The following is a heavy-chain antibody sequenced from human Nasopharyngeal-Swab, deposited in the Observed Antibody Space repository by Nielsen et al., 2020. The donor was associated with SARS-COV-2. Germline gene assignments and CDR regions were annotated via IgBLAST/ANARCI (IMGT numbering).Heavy chain of an antibody. V-gene: IGHV4-59*01. CDR2: IYYSGST. Sequence: SETLSLTCTASGCSFSSYYWSWIRQPPGKGLEWIGYIYYSGSTNYKPSLKSRVTISVDTSKNQFSLKLSAVTAADTAVYYCGRGACSITTCYENVDVWGQGTTVTVSS. CDR3: GRGACSITTCYENVDV. CDR1: GCSFSSYY. D-gene: IGHD2-2*01. J-gene: IGHJ6*02.